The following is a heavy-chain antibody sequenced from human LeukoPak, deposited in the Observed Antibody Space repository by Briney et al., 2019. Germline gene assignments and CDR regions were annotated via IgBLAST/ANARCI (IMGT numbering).Heavy chain of an antibody. J-gene: IGHJ4*02. CDR2: IYYSGST. CDR3: ARSYGSGNFYIYFDY. V-gene: IGHV4-59*01. D-gene: IGHD3-10*01. Sequence: SETLSLTCTVSGGSISSNYWSWIRHPPGQGLEWIGYIYYSGSTSYNPSLKSRVTISVDTSKKQFSLKVSSVTAADTAVYYCARSYGSGNFYIYFDYWGQGALVTVSS. CDR1: GGSISSNY.